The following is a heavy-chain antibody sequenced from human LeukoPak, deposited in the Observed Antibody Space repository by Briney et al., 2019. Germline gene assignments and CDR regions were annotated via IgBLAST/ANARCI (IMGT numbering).Heavy chain of an antibody. CDR2: ISSSGSTK. J-gene: IGHJ4*02. Sequence: PGGSLRLSCAASGFSFSSYEMNWVRQAPGKGLEWVSYISSSGSTKYYADSVKGRFTISRDNAKNSLYLQMNSLRAEDTAVYYCARDGGYSYGKKGCFEKWGQGTLVTVSS. CDR1: GFSFSSYE. CDR3: ARDGGYSYGKKGCFEK. D-gene: IGHD5-18*01. V-gene: IGHV3-48*03.